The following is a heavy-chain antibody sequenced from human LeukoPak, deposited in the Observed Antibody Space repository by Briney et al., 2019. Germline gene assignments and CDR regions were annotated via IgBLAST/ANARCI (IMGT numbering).Heavy chain of an antibody. Sequence: GGSLRLSPAPSGFTPSDYYMSSIPQTPRKGVGGVSYICSSVSVIYYADSLKGRFTISRDNATSSLYLQMNSLRVEDTAVYYCARGKQRQCSSISCYTESDYWGQGALVTVSS. V-gene: IGHV3-11*04. CDR3: ARGKQRQCSSISCYTESDY. CDR2: ICSSVSVI. CDR1: GFTPSDYY. D-gene: IGHD2-2*02. J-gene: IGHJ4*02.